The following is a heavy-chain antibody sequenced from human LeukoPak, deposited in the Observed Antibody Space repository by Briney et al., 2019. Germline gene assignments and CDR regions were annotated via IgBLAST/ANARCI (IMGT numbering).Heavy chain of an antibody. CDR2: ISSSSSYI. CDR1: GFTFSSYS. D-gene: IGHD2-21*02. Sequence: NPGGSLRLSCAASGFTFSSYSMNWVRQAPGKGLEWVSSISSSSSYIYYADSVKGRFTISRDNAKNSLYLQMNSLRAEDTAVYYCAKDLAYCGGDCYSFPDYWGQGTLVTVSS. J-gene: IGHJ4*02. V-gene: IGHV3-21*01. CDR3: AKDLAYCGGDCYSFPDY.